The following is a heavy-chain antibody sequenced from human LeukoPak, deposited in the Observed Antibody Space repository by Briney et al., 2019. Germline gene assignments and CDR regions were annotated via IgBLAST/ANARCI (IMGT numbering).Heavy chain of an antibody. CDR2: IYTSGST. CDR1: GGSISSGSYY. Sequence: SQTLSLTCTVSGGSISSGSYYWSWIRQPAGKGLEWIGRIYTSGSTNYNPSLKSRVAISVDTSKNQFSLKLSSVTAADTAVYYCAMRRRIGYYDFWSGYSEYHTNAFDPWGQGTLVTVSS. D-gene: IGHD3-3*01. J-gene: IGHJ5*02. CDR3: AMRRRIGYYDFWSGYSEYHTNAFDP. V-gene: IGHV4-61*02.